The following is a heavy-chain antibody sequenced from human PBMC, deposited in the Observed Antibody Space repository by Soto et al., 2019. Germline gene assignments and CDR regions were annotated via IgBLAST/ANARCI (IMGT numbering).Heavy chain of an antibody. CDR2: IRKDGTEE. J-gene: IGHJ3*02. Sequence: MESGGGLVQPGGSLRLSCAASGFTFRSDWMTWVRQAPGKGLEWVANIRKDGTEEHYADSVKGRFSVSRDNAKESLYLQMNSLRIEDTAEYYCASDANYRDGSVYYDVFDIWGQGTTVTVSS. CDR1: GFTFRSDW. D-gene: IGHD3-16*02. CDR3: ASDANYRDGSVYYDVFDI. V-gene: IGHV3-7*05.